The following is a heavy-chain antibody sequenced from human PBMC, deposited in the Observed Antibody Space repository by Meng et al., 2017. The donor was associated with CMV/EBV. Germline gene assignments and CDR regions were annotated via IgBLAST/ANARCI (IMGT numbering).Heavy chain of an antibody. CDR2: IYYSGST. CDR3: ARYSGSYYSY. CDR1: GGSISSSSYY. D-gene: IGHD1-26*01. J-gene: IGHJ4*02. Sequence: QLQLQESGPGLVKPSETLSLTCTVSGGSISSSSYYWGWIRQPPGKGLEWIGSIYYSGSTYYNPSLKSRVTISVDTSKNQFSLKLSSVTASDTAVYYCARYSGSYYSYWGQGTLVTVSS. V-gene: IGHV4-39*01.